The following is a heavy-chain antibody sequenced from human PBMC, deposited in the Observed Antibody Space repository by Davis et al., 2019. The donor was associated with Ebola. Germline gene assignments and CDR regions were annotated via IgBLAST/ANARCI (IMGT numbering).Heavy chain of an antibody. D-gene: IGHD3-3*01. CDR1: YSIFTNYW. CDR3: TRPYWSGGNGGGDY. J-gene: IGHJ4*02. Sequence: SLNTSCPASYSIFTNYWTCWVRHPPRAGLEWMATLHPADPDTRSRPSFQRQVTISADKSTNTAYLHWSSLQVSDSAMYYCTRPYWSGGNGGGDYWGRGTLITVSS. CDR2: LHPADPDT. V-gene: IGHV5-51*01.